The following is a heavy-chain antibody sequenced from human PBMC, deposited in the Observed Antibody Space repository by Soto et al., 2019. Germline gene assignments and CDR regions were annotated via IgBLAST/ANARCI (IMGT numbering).Heavy chain of an antibody. CDR1: GYTFTSYA. V-gene: IGHV1-3*01. J-gene: IGHJ6*02. CDR2: INAGNGNT. Sequence: QVQLVQSGAEVKKPGASVKVSCKASGYTFTSYAMHWVRQAPGQRLEWMGWINAGNGNTKYSQKFQDRVTITRDTFASTAYMEPSSLRSEDTAVYYCARVVPAAMNYYYYGMDVWGQGSTVSVSS. CDR3: ARVVPAAMNYYYYGMDV. D-gene: IGHD2-2*01.